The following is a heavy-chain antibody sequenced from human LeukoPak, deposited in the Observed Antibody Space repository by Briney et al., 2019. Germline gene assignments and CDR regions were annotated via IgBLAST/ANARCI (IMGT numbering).Heavy chain of an antibody. J-gene: IGHJ5*02. D-gene: IGHD5-24*01. CDR1: GYTFNNYW. CDR3: ARLGSRHGYNWGDL. Sequence: GESLKISCKASGYTFNNYWIGWVRQMPGRGLEWMGMLYPDGSATTYHPSFEGRVTISADKSVTTAYLQWSSLKASDTAMYYCARLGSRHGYNWGDLWGQGTLVSVSS. V-gene: IGHV5-51*01. CDR2: LYPDGSAT.